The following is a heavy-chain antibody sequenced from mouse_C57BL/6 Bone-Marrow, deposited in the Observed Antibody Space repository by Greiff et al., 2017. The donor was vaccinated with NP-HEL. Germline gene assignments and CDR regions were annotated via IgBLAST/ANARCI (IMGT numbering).Heavy chain of an antibody. V-gene: IGHV1-64*01. D-gene: IGHD2-1*01. CDR1: GYTFTSYW. CDR2: IHPNSGST. Sequence: QVQLKQPGAELVKPGASVKLSCKASGYTFTSYWTHWVKQRPGQGLEWIGMIHPNSGSTNYNEKFKSKATLTVDKSSSTAYMQLSSLTSEDSAVYYCARKEGNSWFAYWGQGTLVTVSA. CDR3: ARKEGNSWFAY. J-gene: IGHJ3*01.